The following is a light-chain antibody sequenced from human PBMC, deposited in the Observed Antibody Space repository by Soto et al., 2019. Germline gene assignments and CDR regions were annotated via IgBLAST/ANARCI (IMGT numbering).Light chain of an antibody. CDR1: QGISTY. CDR3: QQSYSTLWT. CDR2: AAS. Sequence: DIQMTQSPSSLSASVGDRITISCRASQGISTYLNWYQQRPGKAPKLLIYAASSLQSGVPSRFSGSGSETHFTLTISSLQPEDFATYYCQQSYSTLWTFGQGTKVDI. V-gene: IGKV1-39*01. J-gene: IGKJ1*01.